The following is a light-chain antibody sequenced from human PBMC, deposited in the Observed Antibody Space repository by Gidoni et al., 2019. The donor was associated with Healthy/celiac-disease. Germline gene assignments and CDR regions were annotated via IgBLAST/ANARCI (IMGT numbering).Light chain of an antibody. CDR2: GAS. CDR3: QQYGSSPWT. V-gene: IGKV3-20*01. J-gene: IGKJ1*01. CDR1: QSVSSSY. Sequence: EIVLTQSPGTLSLSPGERATLSCRASQSVSSSYLAWYQQKPGQAPRLLIYGASSRATGIPDRFSGSGSGTDFTLTISRLEPEDFAVDYCQQYGSSPWTFGQGTKEEIK.